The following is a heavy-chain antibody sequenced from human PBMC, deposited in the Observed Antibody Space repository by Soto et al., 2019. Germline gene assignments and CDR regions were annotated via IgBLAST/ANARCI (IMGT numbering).Heavy chain of an antibody. D-gene: IGHD1-20*01. Sequence: QVQLVQSGAEEKKPGASVKVSCKASGYTFTSYAMHWVRQAPGQRLEWMGWINAGNGNTKYSQKFQGRVTITRDTSASTAYLELSSLRSEDTAVYYCARGITLPTPLDYWGQGTLVTVPS. J-gene: IGHJ4*02. CDR1: GYTFTSYA. V-gene: IGHV1-3*05. CDR2: INAGNGNT. CDR3: ARGITLPTPLDY.